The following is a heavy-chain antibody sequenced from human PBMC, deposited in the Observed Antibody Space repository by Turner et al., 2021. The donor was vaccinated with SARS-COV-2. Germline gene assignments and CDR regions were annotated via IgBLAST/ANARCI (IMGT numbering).Heavy chain of an antibody. Sequence: QVQLVQSGAEVKKPGASVKVSCKASGSTFSGYYMHWVRQAPGQGLEWMGWINPNSGGTNYAQKFQGRVTMTSDTSISTAYMELSRLRSDDTAVYYCARSRLGYYYDSSGHHYGMDVWGQGTTVTVSS. CDR2: INPNSGGT. J-gene: IGHJ6*02. V-gene: IGHV1-2*02. CDR1: GSTFSGYY. CDR3: ARSRLGYYYDSSGHHYGMDV. D-gene: IGHD3-22*01.